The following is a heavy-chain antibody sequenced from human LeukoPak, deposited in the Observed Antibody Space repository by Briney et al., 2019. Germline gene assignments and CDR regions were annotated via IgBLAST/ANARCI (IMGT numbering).Heavy chain of an antibody. CDR2: ISGSGGST. Sequence: GGSLRLSCAASGFTFSSYAMSWVRQAPGKGLEWVSAISGSGGSTYYADSVKGRFTISRDNSKNTLYLQMNSLRAEDTAVYYXXXXXXXXSGYYPLFDYWGQGTLVTVSS. D-gene: IGHD3-22*01. CDR3: XXXXXXXSGYYPLFDY. J-gene: IGHJ4*02. V-gene: IGHV3-23*01. CDR1: GFTFSSYA.